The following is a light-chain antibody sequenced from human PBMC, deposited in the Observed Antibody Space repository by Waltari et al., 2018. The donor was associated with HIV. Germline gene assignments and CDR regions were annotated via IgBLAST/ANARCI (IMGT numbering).Light chain of an antibody. J-gene: IGLJ2*01. CDR3: QSYDSSLSSVV. Sequence: QSVLTQPPSVSGAPGQRVTISCSGSSSNIGTGYDVQWYQQLPGTAPKLLMYANRYRPSGVPDRFSGSKSGTSASLAITGLQAEDEADYYCQSYDSSLSSVVFGGGTKLTVL. CDR2: ANR. V-gene: IGLV1-40*01. CDR1: SSNIGTGYD.